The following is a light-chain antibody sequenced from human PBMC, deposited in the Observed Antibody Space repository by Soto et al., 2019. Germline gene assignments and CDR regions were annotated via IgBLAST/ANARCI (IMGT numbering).Light chain of an antibody. CDR1: SSDVGGYNY. V-gene: IGLV2-8*01. Sequence: QSALTQPPSASGSPGQSVTISCTGTSSDVGGYNYVSWYQQHPGRAPKLMFYEVSKRPSGVPDRFSGSKSGNTASLTVSGLQAEDVADYYCSSYGGSNNLIFGGGTKLTVL. CDR3: SSYGGSNNLI. CDR2: EVS. J-gene: IGLJ2*01.